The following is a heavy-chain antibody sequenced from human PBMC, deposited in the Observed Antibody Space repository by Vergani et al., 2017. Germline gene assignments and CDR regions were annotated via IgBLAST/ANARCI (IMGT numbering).Heavy chain of an antibody. CDR3: ARGQEGATVYYFDY. J-gene: IGHJ4*02. CDR2: IYHSGST. V-gene: IGHV4-4*03. Sequence: QLQVSGPGLVKPPRTLSLTCAVSVGSTSSSNWWSWVRQPRGTGVEWIGEIYHSGSTNYNPSLKSRVTISVAKSKNQFSLKLSSVTAADTAVYYCARGQEGATVYYFDYWGQGTLVTVSS. D-gene: IGHD1-26*01. CDR1: VGSTSSSNW.